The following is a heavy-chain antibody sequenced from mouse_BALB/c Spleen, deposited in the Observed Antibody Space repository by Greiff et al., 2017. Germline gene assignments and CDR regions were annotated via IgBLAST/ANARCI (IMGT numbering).Heavy chain of an antibody. J-gene: IGHJ2*01. CDR2: ISSGGST. V-gene: IGHV5-6-5*01. CDR3: ARGGGWLEDFDY. CDR1: GFTFSSYA. Sequence: EVHLVESGGGLVKPGGSLKLSCAASGFTFSSYAMSWVRQTPEKRLEWVASISSGGSTYYPDSVKGRFTISRDNARNILYLQMSSLRSEDTAMYYCARGGGWLEDFDYWGQGTTLTGSS. D-gene: IGHD2-3*01.